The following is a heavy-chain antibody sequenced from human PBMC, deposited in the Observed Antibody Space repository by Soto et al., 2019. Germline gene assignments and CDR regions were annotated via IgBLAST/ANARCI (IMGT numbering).Heavy chain of an antibody. V-gene: IGHV1-69*01. CDR2: IIPIFGTA. Sequence: QVQLVQSGAEVKKPGSSVKVSCQASGGTFRSYAISWVRQAPGQGLEWMGGIIPIFGTANYAQKFQGRVTLNAEDSTSTAYMELSSLGYEDTAGYYCARTLYYYVEGSDRYGAFDIWGQGTLVTVSS. CDR1: GGTFRSYA. J-gene: IGHJ3*02. D-gene: IGHD3-16*02. CDR3: ARTLYYYVEGSDRYGAFDI.